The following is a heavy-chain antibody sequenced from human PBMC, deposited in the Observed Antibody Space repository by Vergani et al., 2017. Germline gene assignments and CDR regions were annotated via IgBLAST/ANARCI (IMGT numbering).Heavy chain of an antibody. Sequence: QVQLQQWGAGLLKPSETLSLTCAVYGGSFSGYYWSWIRQPPGKGLEWIGYIYHSGSTYYNPSLKSRVTISVDRSKNQFSLKLSSVTAADTAVYYCARGRLEGPYYYYMDVWGKGTTVTVSS. CDR2: IYHSGST. CDR3: ARGRLEGPYYYYMDV. V-gene: IGHV4-34*01. J-gene: IGHJ6*03. D-gene: IGHD1-1*01. CDR1: GGSFSGYY.